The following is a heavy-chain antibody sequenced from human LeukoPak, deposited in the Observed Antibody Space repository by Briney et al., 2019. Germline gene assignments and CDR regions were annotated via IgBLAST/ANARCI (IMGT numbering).Heavy chain of an antibody. Sequence: GGSLRLSCAASGFTFSSNYMSWVRQAPGKGLEWVSVIYSGGSTYYADSVKGRFTISRDNSKNTLYLQMNSLRAEDTAVYYCARERDSSGYYYHDAFDIWGQGTMVTVSS. V-gene: IGHV3-66*01. CDR1: GFTFSSNY. CDR3: ARERDSSGYYYHDAFDI. D-gene: IGHD3-22*01. J-gene: IGHJ3*02. CDR2: IYSGGST.